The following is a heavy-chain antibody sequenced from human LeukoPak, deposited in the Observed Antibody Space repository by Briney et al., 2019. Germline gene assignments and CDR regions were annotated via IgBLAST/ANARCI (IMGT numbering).Heavy chain of an antibody. CDR1: RGTFSSYT. CDR2: IIPILGIA. CDR3: ARLVPAATPDSKNRDC. V-gene: IGHV1-69*02. J-gene: IGHJ4*02. D-gene: IGHD2-2*01. Sequence: SVKVSCKSSRGTFSSYTISWVRQAPGQGLEWMGRIIPILGIANYAQKFQGRVTITADKSTSTAYMELSSLRTEDTAVYYCARLVPAATPDSKNRDCWGQGTLVTVP.